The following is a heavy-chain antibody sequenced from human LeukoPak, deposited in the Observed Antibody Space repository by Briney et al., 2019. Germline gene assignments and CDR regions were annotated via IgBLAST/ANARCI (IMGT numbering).Heavy chain of an antibody. D-gene: IGHD6-13*01. Sequence: SETLSLTCTVSGGSISSGDYYWSWIRQPPGKGLEWIGSFYYSGSTYCTPSLRSRVTISVDTSKNQFSLELSSVTAADTAVYYCAKQKQLVHWFDPWGQGTLVTVSS. CDR1: GGSISSGDYY. V-gene: IGHV4-39*01. CDR3: AKQKQLVHWFDP. CDR2: FYYSGST. J-gene: IGHJ5*02.